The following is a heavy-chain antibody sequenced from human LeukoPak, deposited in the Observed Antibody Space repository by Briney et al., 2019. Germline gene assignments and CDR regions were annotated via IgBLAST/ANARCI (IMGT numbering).Heavy chain of an antibody. V-gene: IGHV3-30-3*01. CDR3: ASSPGNIAVAGQLDY. J-gene: IGHJ4*02. CDR2: ISYDGSNK. Sequence: GRSLRLSCAASGLIFSSYAMHGVRQAPGKGLEWVAVISYDGSNKYYADSVKGRFTISRDNSKNTLYLQMNSLRAEDTAVYYCASSPGNIAVAGQLDYWGQGTLVTVSS. CDR1: GLIFSSYA. D-gene: IGHD6-19*01.